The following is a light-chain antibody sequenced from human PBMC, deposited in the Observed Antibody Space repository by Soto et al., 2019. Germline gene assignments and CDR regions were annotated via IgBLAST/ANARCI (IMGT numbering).Light chain of an antibody. CDR1: QSVSNY. CDR3: QQRSNWPRFT. J-gene: IGKJ2*01. CDR2: DAS. V-gene: IGKV3-11*01. Sequence: EIVLTQSPATLPLSPGERATLSCRASQSVSNYLAWYQQKPGQAPRLLIYDASNRATGIPARFSGSGSGTDFTLTISSLEPEDFAVYYCQQRSNWPRFTFGQGTKVEIK.